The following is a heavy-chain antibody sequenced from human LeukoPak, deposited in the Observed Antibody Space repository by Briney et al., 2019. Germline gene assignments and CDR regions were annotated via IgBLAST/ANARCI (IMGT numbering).Heavy chain of an antibody. CDR2: IIGRGGNT. CDR3: VRDDDRPDNGLDY. Sequence: GESLRLSCAASGFTFSGYAMSWVRQAPGKGLEWVSAIIGRGGNTYYADSVMGRFTISRDNSKNTLYLQMNSLRAEDTALYYCVRDDDRPDNGLDYWGQGTLVTVSS. CDR1: GFTFSGYA. D-gene: IGHD3-22*01. V-gene: IGHV3-23*01. J-gene: IGHJ4*02.